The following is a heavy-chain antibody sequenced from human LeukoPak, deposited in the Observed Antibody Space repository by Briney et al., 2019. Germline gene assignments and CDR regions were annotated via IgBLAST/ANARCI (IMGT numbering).Heavy chain of an antibody. V-gene: IGHV4-30-2*01. J-gene: IGHJ4*02. D-gene: IGHD3-3*01. CDR2: IYHSGSI. CDR3: ARVTYDFWSGYPTHLDY. CDR1: GGSISSGGYF. Sequence: SETLSLTCAVSGGSISSGGYFWSWIRQPPGKGLEWIGYIYHSGSINYNPSLKSRVTISVDTSKNQFSLKLSSVTAADTAVYYCARVTYDFWSGYPTHLDYWGQGTLVTVSS.